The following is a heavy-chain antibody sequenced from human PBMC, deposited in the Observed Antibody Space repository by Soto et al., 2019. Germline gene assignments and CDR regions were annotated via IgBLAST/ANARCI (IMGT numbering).Heavy chain of an antibody. D-gene: IGHD6-6*01. CDR2: IIPIFGTA. CDR3: ARDSAPRISIAARPDPYYYYGMDV. Sequence: SVKVSCKASGGTFSSYAISWVRQAPGQGLEWMGGIIPIFGTANYAQKFQGRVTITADESTSTAYMELSSLGSEDTAVYYCARDSAPRISIAARPDPYYYYGMDVWGQGTTVTVSS. J-gene: IGHJ6*02. CDR1: GGTFSSYA. V-gene: IGHV1-69*13.